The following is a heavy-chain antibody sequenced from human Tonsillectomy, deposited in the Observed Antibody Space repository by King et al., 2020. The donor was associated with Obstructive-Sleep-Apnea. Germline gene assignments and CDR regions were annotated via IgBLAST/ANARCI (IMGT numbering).Heavy chain of an antibody. J-gene: IGHJ5*02. D-gene: IGHD2-8*01. V-gene: IGHV4-38-2*02. CDR2: VYHRGNT. CDR1: GYSINSGFY. CDR3: ATASDPGKSNWFDP. Sequence: QLQESGPGLVKPSETLSLTCTVSGYSINSGFYWGWIRQPPGKGLEWIGGVYHRGNTYSHPSLKSPVTISVDTSKNQFSLKLSSVTAADTAVYYCATASDPGKSNWFDPWGQGTLVTVSS.